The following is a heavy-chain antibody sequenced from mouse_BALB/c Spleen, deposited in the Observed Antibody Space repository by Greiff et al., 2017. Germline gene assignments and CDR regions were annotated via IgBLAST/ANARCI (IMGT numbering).Heavy chain of an antibody. D-gene: IGHD5-1*01. J-gene: IGHJ4*01. CDR2: ISSGGST. V-gene: IGHV5-6-5*01. CDR3: AKRTLYYAMDY. Sequence: EVKLMESGGGLVKPGGSLKLSCAASGFTFSSYAMSWVRQTPEKRLEWVASISSGGSTYYPDSVKGRFTISRDNARNILYLQMSSLRSEDTAMYYRAKRTLYYAMDYWGQGTSVTVSS. CDR1: GFTFSSYA.